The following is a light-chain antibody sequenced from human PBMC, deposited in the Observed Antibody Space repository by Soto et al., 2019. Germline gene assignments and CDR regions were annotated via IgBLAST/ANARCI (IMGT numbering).Light chain of an antibody. V-gene: IGKV1-17*01. J-gene: IGKJ1*01. Sequence: DIQMTQSPSSLSASVGDRVTITCRSSQDITNHLGWYQQKPGKAPRRLMYSASTLQTGVPSRFSGSGSATEFSLTISRLQTEDFATYYCLQNNSYPWTFGQGTRLDIK. CDR1: QDITNH. CDR3: LQNNSYPWT. CDR2: SAS.